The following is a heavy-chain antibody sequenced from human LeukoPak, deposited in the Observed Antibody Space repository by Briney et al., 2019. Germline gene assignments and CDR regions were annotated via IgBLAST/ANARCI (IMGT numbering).Heavy chain of an antibody. CDR3: ARDGLYCSSTNCYLDY. J-gene: IGHJ4*02. CDR1: GFIFSSYS. D-gene: IGHD2-2*01. Sequence: GRSLRLSCAASGFIFSSYSMNWVRQAPGKGLEWVSSISSSSSDIYYADSVKGRFTISRDNAKNSLYLQMNSLRAEDTAVYYCARDGLYCSSTNCYLDYWGQGTLVTVSS. CDR2: ISSSSSDI. V-gene: IGHV3-21*01.